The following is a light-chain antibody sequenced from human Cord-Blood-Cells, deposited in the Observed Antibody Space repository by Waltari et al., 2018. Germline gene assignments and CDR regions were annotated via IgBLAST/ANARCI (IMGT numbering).Light chain of an antibody. V-gene: IGLV5-37*01. CDR3: MIGPSNAWV. CDR1: SDINVGSYN. Sequence: QPVLTQPPSSSASPGESARLTCTLPSDINVGSYNIYWYQQKPGSPPGYLLYYYSDSDKGQCSVCAGRFSRCKDASANTGILLISGLQSEDEADYCCMIGPSNAWVFGGGTKLTVL. CDR2: YYSDSDK. J-gene: IGLJ3*02.